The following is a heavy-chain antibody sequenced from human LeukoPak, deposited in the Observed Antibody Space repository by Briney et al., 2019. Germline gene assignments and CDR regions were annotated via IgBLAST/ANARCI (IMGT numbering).Heavy chain of an antibody. CDR2: IYHSGST. CDR1: GFSINSGYY. V-gene: IGHV4-38-2*02. J-gene: IGHJ4*02. Sequence: PSETLSLTCTVSGFSINSGYYWGWIRQPPGKGLEWIASIYHSGSTYYNPSLKSRVTISVDTSKNQFSLKLSSVTAADTAVYYCAREAPRKVAGNLFDYWGQGTLVTVSS. CDR3: AREAPRKVAGNLFDY. D-gene: IGHD6-19*01.